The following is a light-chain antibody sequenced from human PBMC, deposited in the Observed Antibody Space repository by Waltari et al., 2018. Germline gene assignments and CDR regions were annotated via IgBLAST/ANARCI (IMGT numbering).Light chain of an antibody. CDR1: GSNLGAGYA. Sequence: QSVLTQPPSVSGAPGQRVTISCTGSGSNLGAGYATHRSQQLPGKAPRLLISGVKPRPLGGPCRILGSQSGTPDSLAITELQAEDEGDYYCQSYDTSLSVVFGGGTKLTVL. CDR3: QSYDTSLSVV. V-gene: IGLV1-40*01. J-gene: IGLJ2*01. CDR2: GVK.